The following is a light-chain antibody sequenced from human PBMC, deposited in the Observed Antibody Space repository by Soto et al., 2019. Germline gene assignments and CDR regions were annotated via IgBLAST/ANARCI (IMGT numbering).Light chain of an antibody. Sequence: EIVMAQSPATLSVSPGDRATLSCRASQSVGNDLAWYQQKPGQAPRLLIYDASTRATGIPARFSGSGSGTDFTLTISSLQSEDFAVYHCQHYINWPWTFGQGTKVDIK. CDR3: QHYINWPWT. V-gene: IGKV3D-15*01. J-gene: IGKJ1*01. CDR2: DAS. CDR1: QSVGND.